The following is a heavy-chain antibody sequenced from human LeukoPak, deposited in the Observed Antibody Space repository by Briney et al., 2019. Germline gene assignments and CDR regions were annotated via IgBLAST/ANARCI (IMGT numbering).Heavy chain of an antibody. Sequence: ASVKVSCKASGYTFTSYYMHWVRQAPGQGLEWMGIINPSGGSTSYAQKFQGRVTTTRDMSTSTVYMELSSLRSEDTAVYYCASILHCSSTSCYPDAFDIWGQGTMVTVSS. V-gene: IGHV1-46*01. CDR2: INPSGGST. CDR1: GYTFTSYY. CDR3: ASILHCSSTSCYPDAFDI. D-gene: IGHD2-2*01. J-gene: IGHJ3*02.